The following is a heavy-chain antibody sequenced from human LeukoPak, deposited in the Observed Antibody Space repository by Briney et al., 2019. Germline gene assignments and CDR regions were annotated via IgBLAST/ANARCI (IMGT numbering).Heavy chain of an antibody. J-gene: IGHJ3*02. D-gene: IGHD5-12*01. Sequence: GGSLRLSCACSGFTFSSYRMNWVRQAPGKGLEWVASISSRRSYIYYADSVKDRFTLCRDKSKNSLYLQINRQRAEHTAVHNCAIGPFGYSGYDYNGRAFDIWGQGTMVTVSS. CDR1: GFTFSSYR. CDR2: ISSRRSYI. V-gene: IGHV3-21*01. CDR3: AIGPFGYSGYDYNGRAFDI.